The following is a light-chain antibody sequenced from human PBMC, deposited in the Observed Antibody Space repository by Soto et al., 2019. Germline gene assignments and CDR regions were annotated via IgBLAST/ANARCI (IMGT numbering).Light chain of an antibody. CDR1: QSFTTR. J-gene: IGKJ5*01. Sequence: EIVLTQSPGTLSLSPGERVTLSCRASQSFTTRLAWYQHKPGQAPRLLMSGASSRASGVPVRFSGSGSGTDFTLTISRLEPEDFALYYCQQYGGSPITFGLGTRLEIK. V-gene: IGKV3-20*01. CDR2: GAS. CDR3: QQYGGSPIT.